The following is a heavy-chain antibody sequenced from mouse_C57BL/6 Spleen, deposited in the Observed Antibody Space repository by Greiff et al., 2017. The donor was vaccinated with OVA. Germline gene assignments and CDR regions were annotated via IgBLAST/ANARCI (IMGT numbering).Heavy chain of an antibody. CDR3: ARGNDVYAMDY. CDR2: IYPGDGDT. D-gene: IGHD2-3*01. Sequence: VQLQQSGPELVKPGASVKISCKASGYAFSSSWMNWVKQRPGKGLEWIGRIYPGDGDTNYNGKFKGKATLTADKSSSTAYMQLSSLTSEDSAVYFCARGNDVYAMDYWGQGTSVTVSS. V-gene: IGHV1-82*01. CDR1: GYAFSSSW. J-gene: IGHJ4*01.